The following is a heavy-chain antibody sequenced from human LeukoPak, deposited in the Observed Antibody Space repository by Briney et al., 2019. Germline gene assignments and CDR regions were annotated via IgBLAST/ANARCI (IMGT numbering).Heavy chain of an antibody. V-gene: IGHV4-34*01. CDR3: ASFLTTYDLKIDY. D-gene: IGHD3-3*01. CDR1: GGSFSGYY. Sequence: PSETLSLTCAVYGGSFSGYYWSWIRQPPGKGLEWIGEINHSGSTNYNPSLKSRVTISVDTSKNQFSLKLSSVTAADTAVYYCASFLTTYDLKIDYWGQGTLVTVSS. CDR2: INHSGST. J-gene: IGHJ4*02.